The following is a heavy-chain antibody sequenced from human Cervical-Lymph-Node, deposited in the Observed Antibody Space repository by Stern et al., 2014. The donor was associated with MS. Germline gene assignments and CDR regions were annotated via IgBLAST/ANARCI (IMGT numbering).Heavy chain of an antibody. V-gene: IGHV3-53*01. J-gene: IGHJ3*02. Sequence: EVQLVESGGGLIQPGGSLRLSCAASGFTVSSNYMSWVRQAPGKGLEWVSVIYSGGSTYYADSVKGRFTISRDNSKNTLYLQMNSLRAEDTAVYYCARVRGGWTDDAFDIWGQGTMVTVSS. D-gene: IGHD3/OR15-3a*01. CDR2: IYSGGST. CDR3: ARVRGGWTDDAFDI. CDR1: GFTVSSNY.